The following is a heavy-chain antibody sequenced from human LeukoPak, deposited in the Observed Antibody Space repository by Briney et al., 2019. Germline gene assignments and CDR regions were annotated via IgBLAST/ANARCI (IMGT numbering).Heavy chain of an antibody. D-gene: IGHD3-10*01. CDR3: ARLGLGSGSSCDY. J-gene: IGHJ4*02. CDR2: IYPGDSDA. V-gene: IGHV5-51*01. Sequence: GESLKISCKGSGYSFTSYWIGWVRQMPGKGLEWMGIIYPGDSDARYSPSFQGQVTMSADKSISTAYLQWSSLKASDTAIYYCARLGLGSGSSCDYWGQGTLVIVSS. CDR1: GYSFTSYW.